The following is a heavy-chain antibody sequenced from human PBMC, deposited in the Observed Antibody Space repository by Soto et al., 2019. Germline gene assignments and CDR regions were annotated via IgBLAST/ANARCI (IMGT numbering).Heavy chain of an antibody. CDR2: IYPGDSDT. V-gene: IGHV5-51*01. J-gene: IGHJ5*02. Sequence: GESLKISCQGSGYAFSSYWIAWVRQMPGKGLEWMGIIYPGDSDTRYSPSFQGQVTIPVDKSITTAYLHWSSLKASDTAMYYCAREYCTASICGSWFDPWGQGTRVTVSS. D-gene: IGHD2-8*02. CDR3: AREYCTASICGSWFDP. CDR1: GYAFSSYW.